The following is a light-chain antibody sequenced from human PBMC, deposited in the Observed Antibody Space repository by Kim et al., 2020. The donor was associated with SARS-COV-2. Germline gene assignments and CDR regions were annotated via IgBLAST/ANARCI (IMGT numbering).Light chain of an antibody. V-gene: IGKV3-15*01. CDR1: QSVSSN. Sequence: SVSPGERASLSCRASQSVSSNLVWYQQKPGQAPRLLIYGASTRATGIPARFSGSGSGTEFTLTISSLQSEDFAVYYCQQYNNWPGTFGQGTKLEI. CDR2: GAS. CDR3: QQYNNWPGT. J-gene: IGKJ2*01.